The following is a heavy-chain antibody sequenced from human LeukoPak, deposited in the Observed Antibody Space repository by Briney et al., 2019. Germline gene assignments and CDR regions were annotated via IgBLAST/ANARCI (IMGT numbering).Heavy chain of an antibody. CDR1: GGSINSSSHY. D-gene: IGHD3-10*02. CDR2: IYYSGST. CDR3: ARQYFLILSLYYFDY. Sequence: KPSETLSLTCTVSGGSINSSSHYWGWIRQPPGKGLEWIGSIYYSGSTYYNPSLKSRVTISVDTSKNQFSLKLSSVTAADTAVYYCARQYFLILSLYYFDYWGQGTLVTVSS. V-gene: IGHV4-39*01. J-gene: IGHJ4*02.